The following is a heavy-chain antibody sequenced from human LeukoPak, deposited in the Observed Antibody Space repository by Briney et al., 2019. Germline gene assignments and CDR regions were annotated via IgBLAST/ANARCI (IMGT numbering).Heavy chain of an antibody. J-gene: IGHJ4*02. Sequence: ASVKVSCKASGGTLSSYAISWVRQAPGQGLEWMGGIIPIFGTANYAQKFQGRVTITTDESTSTAYMELSSLRSEDTAVYYCARVAVTGTWFGLDYWGQGTLVTVSS. CDR2: IIPIFGTA. V-gene: IGHV1-69*05. CDR3: ARVAVTGTWFGLDY. CDR1: GGTLSSYA. D-gene: IGHD1-7*01.